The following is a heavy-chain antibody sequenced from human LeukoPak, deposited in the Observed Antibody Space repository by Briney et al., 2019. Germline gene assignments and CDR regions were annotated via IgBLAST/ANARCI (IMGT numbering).Heavy chain of an antibody. J-gene: IGHJ4*02. CDR1: GFTFSTYT. Sequence: GGSLRLSCAASGFTFSTYTMNWVRQAPGKGLEWVSSIGSSSSYIYYADSVKGRFTISRDNAKNSLYLQMNSLRAEDTAVYYCARDYRYCSGGSCYFEPTYFDYWGQGTLVTVSS. CDR2: IGSSSSYI. D-gene: IGHD2-15*01. CDR3: ARDYRYCSGGSCYFEPTYFDY. V-gene: IGHV3-21*01.